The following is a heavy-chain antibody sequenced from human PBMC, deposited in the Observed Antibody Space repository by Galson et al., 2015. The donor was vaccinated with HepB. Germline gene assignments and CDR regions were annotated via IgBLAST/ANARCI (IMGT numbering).Heavy chain of an antibody. Sequence: SVKVSCKASGGTFSSYAISWVRQAPGQGLEWMGRIIPILGIANYAQKFQGRVTITADKSTSTAYMELSSLRSEDTAVYYCAREGPYYGSGSYYNGYYYYGMDVWGQGTTVTVSS. J-gene: IGHJ6*02. D-gene: IGHD3-10*01. CDR1: GGTFSSYA. CDR3: AREGPYYGSGSYYNGYYYYGMDV. V-gene: IGHV1-69*04. CDR2: IIPILGIA.